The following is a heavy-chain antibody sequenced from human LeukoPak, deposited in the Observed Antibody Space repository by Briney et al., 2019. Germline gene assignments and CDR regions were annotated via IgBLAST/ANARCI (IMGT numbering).Heavy chain of an antibody. CDR1: GGSFSGYY. V-gene: IGHV4-34*01. J-gene: IGHJ4*02. D-gene: IGHD3-10*01. CDR2: INHSGST. CDR3: ARGPPAPMVRHQDY. Sequence: SETLSLTCAVYGGSFSGYYWSWVRQPPGKGLEWIGEINHSGSTNYNPSLKSRVTISVDTSKNQFSLKLSSVTAADTAVYYCARGPPAPMVRHQDYWGQGTLVTVSS.